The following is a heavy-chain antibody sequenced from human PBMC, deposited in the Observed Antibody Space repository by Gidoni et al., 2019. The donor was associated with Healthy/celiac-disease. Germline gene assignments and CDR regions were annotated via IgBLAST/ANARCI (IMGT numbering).Heavy chain of an antibody. D-gene: IGHD3-3*01. J-gene: IGHJ5*02. V-gene: IGHV4-39*07. Sequence: QLQLQESGPGLVKPSETLSLTCTVSGGSISSSSYYWGWIRQPPGKGLEWIGSIYYSGSTYYNPSLKSRVTISVDTSKNQFSLKLSSVTAADTAVYYCARVATIFGVVTMRWFDPWGQGTLVTVSS. CDR1: GGSISSSSYY. CDR3: ARVATIFGVVTMRWFDP. CDR2: IYYSGST.